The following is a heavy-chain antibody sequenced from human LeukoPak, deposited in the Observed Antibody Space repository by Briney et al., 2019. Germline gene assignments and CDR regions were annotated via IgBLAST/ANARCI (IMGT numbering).Heavy chain of an antibody. CDR3: ARETFLLVLDV. CDR1: GFTFSNYW. J-gene: IGHJ6*02. D-gene: IGHD2/OR15-2a*01. V-gene: IGHV3-74*01. Sequence: GGSLRLSCAASGFTFSNYWMDWVRQAPGKGLVWVSRINSDGSSTSYADSVKGRFTISRDNAKNTLYLEMNSLRAEDTAVYYCARETFLLVLDVWGQGTTVTVS. CDR2: INSDGSST.